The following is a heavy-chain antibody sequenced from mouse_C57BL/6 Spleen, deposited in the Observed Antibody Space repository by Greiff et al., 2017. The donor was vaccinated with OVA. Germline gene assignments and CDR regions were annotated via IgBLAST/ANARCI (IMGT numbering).Heavy chain of an antibody. CDR3: AKEAQAFAD. J-gene: IGHJ3*01. V-gene: IGHV1-4*01. CDR2: INPSSGYT. D-gene: IGHD3-2*02. CDR1: GYTFTSYT. Sequence: VKLQESGAELARPGASVKMSCKASGYTFTSYTMHWVKQRPGQGLEWIGYINPSSGYTKYNQKFKDKATLTADKSSSTAYMQLSSLTSEDSAVYYCAKEAQAFADWGQGTLVTVSA.